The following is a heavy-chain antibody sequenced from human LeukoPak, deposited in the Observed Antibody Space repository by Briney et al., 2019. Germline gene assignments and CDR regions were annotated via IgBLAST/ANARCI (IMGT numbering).Heavy chain of an antibody. V-gene: IGHV3-30*18. J-gene: IGHJ4*02. CDR2: ISYDGSNK. CDR3: AKDHFDY. CDR1: GFTFSSYG. Sequence: GGSLRLSCAAPGFTFSSYGMHWVRQAPGKGLEWVAVISYDGSNKYYADSVKGRFTISRDNSKNTLYLQMNSLRAEDTAVYYCAKDHFDYWGQGTLVTVSS.